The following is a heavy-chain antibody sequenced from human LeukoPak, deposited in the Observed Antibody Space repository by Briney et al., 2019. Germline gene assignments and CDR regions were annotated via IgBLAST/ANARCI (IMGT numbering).Heavy chain of an antibody. Sequence: GASVKVSCKASGYTFTSYYMHWVRQAPGQGLEWMGIINPSGGSTSYAQKFQGRVTMTRDTSTSTVYMELSSLRSEDTAVYYCARPAWFGELPTSFDYWGQGTLVTVSS. D-gene: IGHD3-10*01. CDR1: GYTFTSYY. CDR2: INPSGGST. CDR3: ARPAWFGELPTSFDY. J-gene: IGHJ4*02. V-gene: IGHV1-46*01.